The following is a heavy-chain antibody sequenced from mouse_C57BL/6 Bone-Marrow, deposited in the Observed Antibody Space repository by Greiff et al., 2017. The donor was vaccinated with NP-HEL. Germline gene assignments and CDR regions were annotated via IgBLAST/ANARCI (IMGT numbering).Heavy chain of an antibody. CDR2: IDPNSGGT. D-gene: IGHD1-1*01. Sequence: QVQLKQPGAELVKPGASVKLSCKASGYTFTSYWMHWVKQRPGRGLEWIGSIDPNSGGTKYNQKFKSKATLTVDKPSSTAYVQLRSLTSEDSAVYYCARWSYSMYAMDYWGQGTSVPVSS. CDR1: GYTFTSYW. J-gene: IGHJ4*01. V-gene: IGHV1-72*01. CDR3: ARWSYSMYAMDY.